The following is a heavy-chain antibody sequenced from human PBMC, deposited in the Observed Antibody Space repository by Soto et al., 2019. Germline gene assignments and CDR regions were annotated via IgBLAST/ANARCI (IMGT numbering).Heavy chain of an antibody. CDR1: GFTVSNNY. V-gene: IGHV3-53*01. D-gene: IGHD3-10*01. Sequence: EVQLVESGGGLIQPGGSLRLSCAVSGFTVSNNYMSWVRQAPGKGLEGVSVIYSGGYTAYGDSVKGRFTISRDNSKNTHFLQMKRRGAEAPAVFSWATDRGGGGYWGQGTLVTVSS. J-gene: IGHJ4*02. CDR2: IYSGGYT. CDR3: ATDRGGGGY.